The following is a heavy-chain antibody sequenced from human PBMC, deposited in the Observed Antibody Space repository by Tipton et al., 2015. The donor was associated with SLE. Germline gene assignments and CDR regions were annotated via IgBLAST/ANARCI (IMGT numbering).Heavy chain of an antibody. CDR2: IYYSGST. V-gene: IGHV4-59*11. Sequence: TLSLTCTVSGGSISSHYWSWIRQPPGKGLEWIGYIYYSGSTNYNPSLKSRVTISVDTSKNQFSLKLSSVTAADTAVYYCARDREQQLDYWGQGTLVTVSS. D-gene: IGHD6-13*01. J-gene: IGHJ4*02. CDR1: GGSISSHY. CDR3: ARDREQQLDY.